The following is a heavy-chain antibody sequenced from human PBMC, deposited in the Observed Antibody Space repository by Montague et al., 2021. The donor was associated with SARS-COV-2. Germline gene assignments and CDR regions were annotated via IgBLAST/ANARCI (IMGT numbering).Heavy chain of an antibody. CDR2: IYSSGST. J-gene: IGHJ6*02. Sequence: LACIGYIYSSGSTYYSPSLRRRVTISLDTSKNQFSLNLNSVTAADTAVYYCARCFYYGSGSYSCYYGMDVWGQGTMVTVSS. D-gene: IGHD3-10*01. CDR3: ARCFYYGSGSYSCYYGMDV. V-gene: IGHV4-30-4*07.